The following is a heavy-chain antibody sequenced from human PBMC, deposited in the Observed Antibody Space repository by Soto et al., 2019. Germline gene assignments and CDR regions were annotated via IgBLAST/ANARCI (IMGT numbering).Heavy chain of an antibody. CDR1: GFSFSNDW. D-gene: IGHD2-2*01. V-gene: IGHV3-74*01. CDR2: INSDGSGT. Sequence: GGSLRLSCVASGFSFSNDWMHWVRQVPGKGLVWVSVINSDGSGTRNADSVKGRFTISRDNAKNTLYLQMSSLRAEDTAFYYCERGGVYCASNRCPYVVDYWGQGTLVTVSS. J-gene: IGHJ4*02. CDR3: ERGGVYCASNRCPYVVDY.